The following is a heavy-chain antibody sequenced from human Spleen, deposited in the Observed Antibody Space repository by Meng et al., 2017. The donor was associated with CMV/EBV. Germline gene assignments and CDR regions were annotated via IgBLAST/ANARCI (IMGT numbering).Heavy chain of an antibody. J-gene: IGHJ4*02. CDR3: AADSVQPGAFDI. Sequence: ASVKVSCKASGYTFTSYGISWVRQAPGQGLEWMGWISAYNGNTNYAQKLQGRVTMTTDTSTSTAYMELSSLRSEDTAVYYCAADSVQPGAFDIWGQGTVVTVSS. D-gene: IGHD1-1*01. V-gene: IGHV1-18*01. CDR2: ISAYNGNT. CDR1: GYTFTSYG.